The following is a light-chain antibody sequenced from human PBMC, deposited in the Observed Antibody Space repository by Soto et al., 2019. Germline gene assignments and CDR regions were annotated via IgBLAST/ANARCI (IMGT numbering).Light chain of an antibody. V-gene: IGKV3-11*01. J-gene: IGKJ4*01. Sequence: VVLTQSPATLSLSLGESATLSCRASQSVGSNLAWYQQKRGQAPRILIYDATERATGIPARFTGSRSGTDFTLSSSSLEPDDFAVYYCQQRSDRLSFGGGTVVEI. CDR3: QQRSDRLS. CDR2: DAT. CDR1: QSVGSN.